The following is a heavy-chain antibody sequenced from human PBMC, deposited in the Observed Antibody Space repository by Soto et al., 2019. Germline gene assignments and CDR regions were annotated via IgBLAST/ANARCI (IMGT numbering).Heavy chain of an antibody. J-gene: IGHJ6*02. D-gene: IGHD3-10*01. V-gene: IGHV4-4*07. CDR1: GADINTYS. CDR2: IYTSASI. CDR3: ARDRGAGYNFYYGMDV. Sequence: PSETLSLICSVSGADINTYSWTWIRQPAGKGLEWIGRIYTSASINYNPSLKGRVTLSVDTSTNQVSLRLASVTAAGTAIYYCARDRGAGYNFYYGMDVWGQGTTVTVSS.